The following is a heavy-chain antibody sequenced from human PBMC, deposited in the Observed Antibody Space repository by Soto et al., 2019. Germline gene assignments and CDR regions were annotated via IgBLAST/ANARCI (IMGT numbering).Heavy chain of an antibody. D-gene: IGHD3-16*02. CDR1: GFTFSSYA. Sequence: GGSLRLSCAASGFTFSSYAMSWVRQAPGKGLEWVSAISSSGSSTYYADSVKGRFTISRDNAKNSLYLQMNSLRAEDTAVYYCARYSPVEMGLSGYYGMDVWGQGTTVTVSS. V-gene: IGHV3-21*01. CDR3: ARYSPVEMGLSGYYGMDV. CDR2: ISSSGSST. J-gene: IGHJ6*02.